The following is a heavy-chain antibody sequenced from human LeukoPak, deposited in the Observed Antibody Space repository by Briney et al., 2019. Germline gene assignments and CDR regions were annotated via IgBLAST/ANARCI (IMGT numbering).Heavy chain of an antibody. CDR2: TYYRSKWNN. D-gene: IGHD6-6*01. Sequence: SQTLSLACAISGDTVSSNTAAWNWIRQSPSRGLEWLGRTYYRSKWNNDYAVSVQNRITINPDTSKNQFSLQLKSATPEDTAVYYCTRQRSTSTDYYGMDVWGQGTTVTVSS. CDR1: GDTVSSNTAA. V-gene: IGHV6-1*01. J-gene: IGHJ6*02. CDR3: TRQRSTSTDYYGMDV.